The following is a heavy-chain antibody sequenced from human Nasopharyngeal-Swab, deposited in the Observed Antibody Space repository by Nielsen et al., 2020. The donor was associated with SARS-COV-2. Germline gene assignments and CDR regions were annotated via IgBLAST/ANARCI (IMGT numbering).Heavy chain of an antibody. CDR3: AHSRVASVDFFDY. CDR1: GFSLSATGVA. V-gene: IGHV2-5*01. D-gene: IGHD6-13*01. J-gene: IGHJ4*02. Sequence: SGPTLVKPTQTLTLTCTFSGFSLSATGVAVGWIRQPPGKALEWLALIYWNDDERYSPSLKSRLSITTDTSKNQVVLTLTNMDPADTATYYCAHSRVASVDFFDYWGQGALVTVSS. CDR2: IYWNDDE.